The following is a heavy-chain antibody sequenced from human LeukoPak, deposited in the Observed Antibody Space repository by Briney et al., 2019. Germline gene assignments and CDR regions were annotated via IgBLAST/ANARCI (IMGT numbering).Heavy chain of an antibody. Sequence: GGSLRLSCAASGFTFSTYWMIWVRQAPGMGLEWVANIKKDGSQKYYVDSVKGRFTISRDNAKNSLYLQMNSLRAEDTAVYYCARAAFDDISSSGEWMGDYWGQGTLITVSS. V-gene: IGHV3-7*01. J-gene: IGHJ4*02. CDR2: IKKDGSQK. D-gene: IGHD6-6*01. CDR1: GFTFSTYW. CDR3: ARAAFDDISSSGEWMGDY.